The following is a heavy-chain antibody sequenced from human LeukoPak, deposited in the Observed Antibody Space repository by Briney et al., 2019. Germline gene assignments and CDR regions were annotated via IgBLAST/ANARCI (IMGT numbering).Heavy chain of an antibody. CDR1: GDSISGYY. J-gene: IGHJ4*02. CDR3: ARHAVYAGSGWSFDY. CDR2: IYTSGSS. D-gene: IGHD6-19*01. V-gene: IGHV4-4*07. Sequence: SETLSLTCTVSGDSISGYYWSWIRQPAGKGLDWIGRIYTSGSSNYNPSLKSRVTMSVDTSKNQFSLKLSSVTAADTAVYYCARHAVYAGSGWSFDYWGQGTLVTVSS.